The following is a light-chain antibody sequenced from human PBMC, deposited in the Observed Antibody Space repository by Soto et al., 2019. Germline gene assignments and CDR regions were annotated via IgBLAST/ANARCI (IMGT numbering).Light chain of an antibody. CDR1: SSDVGGYNY. Sequence: QSALTQPASVSGSPGQSITISCTGTSSDVGGYNYVSWYQQHPGKAPKLMIYDVSNRPSGASNRFSGSKSGNTASLTISGLQAEDEADYYCSSYTSSSTLEVFGGGTKLTVL. J-gene: IGLJ2*01. V-gene: IGLV2-14*01. CDR3: SSYTSSSTLEV. CDR2: DVS.